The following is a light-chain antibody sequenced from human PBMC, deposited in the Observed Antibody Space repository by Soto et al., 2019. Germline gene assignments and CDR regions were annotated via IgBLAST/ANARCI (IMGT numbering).Light chain of an antibody. CDR1: QTVRNNY. CDR3: QQFSSYPLT. J-gene: IGKJ4*01. V-gene: IGKV3-20*01. CDR2: DAF. Sequence: EFVLTQSPGTLSLSPLGRGPLXCRASQTVRNNYLAWYQQKPGQAPRLLIYDAFSRATGIPDRFSGGGSGTDFTLTISRLEPEDFAVYYCQQFSSYPLTFGGGTKVDIK.